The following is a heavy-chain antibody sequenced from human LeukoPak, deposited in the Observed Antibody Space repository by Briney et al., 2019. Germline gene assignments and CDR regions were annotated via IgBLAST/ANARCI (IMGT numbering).Heavy chain of an antibody. CDR3: AKPPGKYYGSGSSAHFDY. V-gene: IGHV3-48*03. CDR1: GFTFSSYE. CDR2: ISSSGSTI. J-gene: IGHJ4*02. Sequence: GGSLRLSCAASGFTFSSYEMNWVRQAPGKGLEWVSYISSSGSTIYYADSVKGRFTISRDNAKNSLYLQMNSLRAEDTAVYYCAKPPGKYYGSGSSAHFDYWGQGTLVTVSS. D-gene: IGHD3-10*01.